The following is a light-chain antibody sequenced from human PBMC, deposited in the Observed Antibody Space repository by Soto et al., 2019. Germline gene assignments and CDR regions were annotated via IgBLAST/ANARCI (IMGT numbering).Light chain of an antibody. V-gene: IGKV3-20*01. CDR2: GAS. CDR1: QSVSSTF. J-gene: IGKJ1*01. Sequence: EIVLTQSPATLSLSPGEGATLSCRASQSVSSTFLAWYQHKPGRPPRLLIYGASSRATDIPDRFSGGGSGTDFTLTISRLEPEDFAVYYCQQYGSSRETFGQGTKVDIK. CDR3: QQYGSSRET.